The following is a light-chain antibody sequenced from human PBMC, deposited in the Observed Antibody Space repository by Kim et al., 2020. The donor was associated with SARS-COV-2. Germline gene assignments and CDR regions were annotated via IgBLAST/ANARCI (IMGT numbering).Light chain of an antibody. J-gene: IGKJ1*01. Sequence: VSPGERATLSCRASESVTTNLAWYQQKPGQTPRLLIYDASTRATGVPARFSGSGSGTEFTLTISSLQSEDFAVYYCLQYNNWPRTFGHGTKVEIK. CDR3: LQYNNWPRT. CDR2: DAS. CDR1: ESVTTN. V-gene: IGKV3-15*01.